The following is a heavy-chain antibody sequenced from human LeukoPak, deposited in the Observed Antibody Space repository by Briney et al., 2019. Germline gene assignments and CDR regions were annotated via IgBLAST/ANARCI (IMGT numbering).Heavy chain of an antibody. CDR3: ARLEKNSYYYMDV. CDR1: GVTVSSNY. J-gene: IGHJ6*03. D-gene: IGHD1-1*01. CDR2: FYASGSI. V-gene: IGHV3-53*01. Sequence: GGSLRLSCAVPGVTVSSNYMGGVRQAPGEGLEEVSVFYASGSIYYADSVKGRFTISRDNSENMVFLQMNTLRAADTAVYYCARLEKNSYYYMDVWGKGTTATVSS.